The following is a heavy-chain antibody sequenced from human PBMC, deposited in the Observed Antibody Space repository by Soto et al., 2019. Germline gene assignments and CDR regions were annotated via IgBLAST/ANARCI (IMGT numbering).Heavy chain of an antibody. V-gene: IGHV4-39*01. J-gene: IGHJ5*02. CDR3: ARLTSGPPNTRGFDP. Sequence: QLQLQESGPGLVKPSETLSLTCTVSGGSISSSSYYWGCIRQPPGKGLEWIGSIYYSGSTYYNPSLKSRVTISVDTSKNQFSLKLSSVTAADTAVYYCARLTSGPPNTRGFDPWGQGTLVTVSS. D-gene: IGHD2-2*02. CDR1: GGSISSSSYY. CDR2: IYYSGST.